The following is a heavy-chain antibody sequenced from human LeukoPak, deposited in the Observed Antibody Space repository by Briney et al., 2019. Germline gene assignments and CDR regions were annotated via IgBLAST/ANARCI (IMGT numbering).Heavy chain of an antibody. Sequence: ASVKVSCKVSGYTLTELSMHWVRQAPGKGLEWMGGFDPEDGETIYAQKFQGRVTMTEDTSTDTAYMELSSLRSEDTVVYYCATVGIAAAGYWFDPWGQGTLVTVSS. CDR1: GYTLTELS. V-gene: IGHV1-24*01. CDR3: ATVGIAAAGYWFDP. D-gene: IGHD6-13*01. J-gene: IGHJ5*02. CDR2: FDPEDGET.